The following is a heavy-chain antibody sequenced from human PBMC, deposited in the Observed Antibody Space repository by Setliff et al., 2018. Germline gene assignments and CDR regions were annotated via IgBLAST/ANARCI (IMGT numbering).Heavy chain of an antibody. CDR3: ARDLGHGGDSDY. CDR1: GYSFSSGYI. Sequence: SETLSLTCTVSGYSFSSGYIWGWIRQPPGKGLEWVGNIGHTGSINYNPSLKSRLTISRDTSKNQVSLKLNSVTATDTAVYYCARDLGHGGDSDYWGQGILVTVSS. CDR2: IGHTGSI. J-gene: IGHJ4*02. V-gene: IGHV4-38-2*02. D-gene: IGHD2-21*02.